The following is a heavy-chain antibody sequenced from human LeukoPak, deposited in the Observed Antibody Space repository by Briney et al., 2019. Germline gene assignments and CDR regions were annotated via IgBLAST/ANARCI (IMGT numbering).Heavy chain of an antibody. J-gene: IGHJ4*02. CDR1: GYTFTSYY. D-gene: IGHD3-22*01. CDR3: ARDVRRPDYYDSSGYLFDY. CDR2: INPSGGST. V-gene: IGHV1-46*01. Sequence: ASVKVSCKASGYTFTSYYMHWVRQAPGQGLEWMGIINPSGGSTSYAQKFQGRVTMTRDTSTSTAYMELSSLRSEDTAVYYCARDVRRPDYYDSSGYLFDYWGQGTLVTVSS.